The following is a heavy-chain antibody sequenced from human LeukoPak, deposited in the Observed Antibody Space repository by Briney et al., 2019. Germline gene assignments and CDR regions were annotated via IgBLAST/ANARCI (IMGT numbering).Heavy chain of an antibody. V-gene: IGHV3-23*01. CDR2: ISGSGGST. Sequence: GGSLRLSCAASGFTFSSYAMSWVRQAPGKGLEWVSAISGSGGSTYYADSVKGRFTISRDNAKNSLYLQMNSLRAEDTAVYYCASASPYYYDSFDWGQGTLVTVSS. D-gene: IGHD3-22*01. J-gene: IGHJ4*02. CDR3: ASASPYYYDSFD. CDR1: GFTFSSYA.